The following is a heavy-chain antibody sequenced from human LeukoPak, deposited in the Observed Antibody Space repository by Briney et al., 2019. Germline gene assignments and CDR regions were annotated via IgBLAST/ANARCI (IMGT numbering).Heavy chain of an antibody. D-gene: IGHD3-10*01. CDR2: ISSDGSEK. CDR1: GFTFTNYG. Sequence: PGGSLRLSCAASGFTFTNYGMHWVRQAPAKGLEWVAVISSDGSEKYYGHSVRGRFTISRDNAKNSQYLQMNSLRAEDTAVYYCARDLYGSGNYCLDYWGQGTPVTVFS. CDR3: ARDLYGSGNYCLDY. V-gene: IGHV3-30*03. J-gene: IGHJ4*02.